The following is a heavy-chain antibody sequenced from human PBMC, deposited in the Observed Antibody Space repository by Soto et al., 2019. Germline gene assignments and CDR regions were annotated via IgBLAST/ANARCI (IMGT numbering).Heavy chain of an antibody. CDR3: ARYRSTVVTSTFDY. J-gene: IGHJ4*02. Sequence: GGSLRLSCAASGFTFSSYAMHWVRQAPGKGLEWVAVISYDGSNKYYADSVKGRFTISRDNSKNTLYLQMNSLRAEDTAVYYCARYRSTVVTSTFDYWGQGTLVTVSS. CDR2: ISYDGSNK. D-gene: IGHD4-17*01. CDR1: GFTFSSYA. V-gene: IGHV3-30-3*01.